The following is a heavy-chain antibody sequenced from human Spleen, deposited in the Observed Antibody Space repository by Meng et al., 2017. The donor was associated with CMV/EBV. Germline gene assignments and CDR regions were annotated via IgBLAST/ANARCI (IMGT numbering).Heavy chain of an antibody. V-gene: IGHV3-53*01. CDR1: GFTVSSNY. J-gene: IGHJ3*02. CDR3: AKGVAARPNAFDI. D-gene: IGHD6-6*01. Sequence: GGSLRLSCAASGFTVSSNYMSWVRQAPGKGPEWVSVIYSGGSTYYADSVKGRFTISRDNSKNTLYLQMNSLRAEDTAVYYCAKGVAARPNAFDIWGQGTMVTVSS. CDR2: IYSGGST.